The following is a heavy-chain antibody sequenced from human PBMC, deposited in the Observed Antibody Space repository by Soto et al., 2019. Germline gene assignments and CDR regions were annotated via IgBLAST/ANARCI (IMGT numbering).Heavy chain of an antibody. J-gene: IGHJ4*02. CDR2: IYYSGST. CDR3: TRHEGGAAADRPLDY. CDR1: CCSIRSSTYY. D-gene: IGHD6-13*01. Sequence: SETLSLTCTFSCCSIRSSTYYWGSIRKPPGKGLEWIGSIYYSGSTHNTPSLKSRVTMSVDTYTNQFSLKLNSVTAADTAVYYCTRHEGGAAADRPLDYWGQGTLVTVS. V-gene: IGHV4-39*01.